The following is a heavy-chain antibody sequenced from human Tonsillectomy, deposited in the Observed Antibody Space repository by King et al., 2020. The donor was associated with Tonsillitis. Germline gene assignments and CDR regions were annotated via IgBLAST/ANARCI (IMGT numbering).Heavy chain of an antibody. D-gene: IGHD6-13*01. Sequence: VQLQQWGAGLLKPSETLSLPCAVYGGSFSGYYWSWIRQPPGKGLEWIGEINHSGSTNYNPSLKSRVTISVDTSKNQFSLKLSSVTAADTAVYYCARGAGIAAAGRDYWGQGTLVTVSS. CDR2: INHSGST. CDR3: ARGAGIAAAGRDY. J-gene: IGHJ4*02. V-gene: IGHV4-34*01. CDR1: GGSFSGYY.